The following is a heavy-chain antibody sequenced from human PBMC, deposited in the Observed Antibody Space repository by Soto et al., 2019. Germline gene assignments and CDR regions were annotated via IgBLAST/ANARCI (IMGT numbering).Heavy chain of an antibody. CDR2: INSDGTTT. CDR3: ARDLSRYHFDY. CDR1: GFTFSSYW. D-gene: IGHD1-1*01. Sequence: PGGSLRLSCAASGFTFSSYWMHWVRQAPGKGLVWVSRINSDGTTTSYADSVKGRFTISRDNAKNTLYLQMNSLRAEDTAVYYCARDLSRYHFDYWGQETLVTVSS. V-gene: IGHV3-74*01. J-gene: IGHJ4*02.